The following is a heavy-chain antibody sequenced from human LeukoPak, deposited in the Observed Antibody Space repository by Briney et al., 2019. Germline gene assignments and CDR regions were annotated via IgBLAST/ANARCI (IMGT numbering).Heavy chain of an antibody. CDR1: GGSISSYY. CDR3: ARGRYDYVWGSYRPFDY. Sequence: PSETLSLTCTVSGGSISSYYWSWIRQPAGKGLEWIGRIYTSGSTNYNPSLKSRVTMSVDTSKNQFSLKLSSVTAADTAVYYCARGRYDYVWGSYRPFDYWGQGTLVTVSS. J-gene: IGHJ4*02. D-gene: IGHD3-16*02. CDR2: IYTSGST. V-gene: IGHV4-4*07.